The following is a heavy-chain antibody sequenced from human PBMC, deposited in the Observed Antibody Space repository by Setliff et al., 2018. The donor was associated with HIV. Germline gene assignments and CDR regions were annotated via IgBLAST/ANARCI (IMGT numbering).Heavy chain of an antibody. CDR1: GGSFSGYD. CDR3: ARRWGIRGYSS. D-gene: IGHD5-18*01. V-gene: IGHV4-34*01. CDR2: INHSGST. J-gene: IGHJ5*02. Sequence: SETLSLTCAVYGGSFSGYDWSWIRQPPGKGLEWIGEINHSGSTNYNPSLKSRVTISVDTSENQFSLKLFSVTAADTSVYSCARRWGIRGYSSWGQGTLGTVSS.